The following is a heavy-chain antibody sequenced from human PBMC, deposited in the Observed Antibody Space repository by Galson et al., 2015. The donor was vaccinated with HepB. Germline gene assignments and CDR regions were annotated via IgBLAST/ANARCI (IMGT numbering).Heavy chain of an antibody. V-gene: IGHV3-30*18. CDR1: GFTFSSYG. CDR3: AKDLSSGWNGYYYGMDV. J-gene: IGHJ6*02. D-gene: IGHD6-19*01. Sequence: SLRLSCAASGFTFSSYGIHWVRQAPGKGLEWVAVISYDGSSKYYADSVKGRFTISRDNSRNTLYLQMNSLRAEDTAVYYCAKDLSSGWNGYYYGMDVWGQGNPGLRLL. CDR2: ISYDGSSK.